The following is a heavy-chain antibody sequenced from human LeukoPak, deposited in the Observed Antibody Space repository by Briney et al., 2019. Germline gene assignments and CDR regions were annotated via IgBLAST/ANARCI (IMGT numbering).Heavy chain of an antibody. CDR1: GFTFSSYG. Sequence: GGSLRLSCAASGFTFSSYGMHWVRQAPGKGLEWVAVISYDGSNKYYADSVKGRFTISRDNSKNTLYLQMNSLRAEDTAVYYCARDKVEGATIFDYWGQGTLVTVSS. J-gene: IGHJ4*02. D-gene: IGHD1-26*01. V-gene: IGHV3-30*03. CDR2: ISYDGSNK. CDR3: ARDKVEGATIFDY.